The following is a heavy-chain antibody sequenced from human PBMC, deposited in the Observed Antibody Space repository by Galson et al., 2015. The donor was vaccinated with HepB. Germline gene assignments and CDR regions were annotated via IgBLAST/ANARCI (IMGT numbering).Heavy chain of an antibody. CDR3: ARGGTYAPGWFDP. CDR1: GFSFSDYY. Sequence: SLRLSCAASGFSFSDYYMNWIRQAPGKGLEWVSYISSSSSHTNHADSVKGRFTISRDNAKKSLYLQMNSLRGEDTAVYYCARGGTYAPGWFDPWGQGTLVTVSS. D-gene: IGHD1-26*01. CDR2: ISSSSSHT. V-gene: IGHV3-11*06. J-gene: IGHJ5*02.